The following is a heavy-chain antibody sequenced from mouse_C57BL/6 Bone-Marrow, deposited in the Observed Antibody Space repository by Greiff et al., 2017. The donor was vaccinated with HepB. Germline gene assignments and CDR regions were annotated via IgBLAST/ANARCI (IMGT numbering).Heavy chain of an antibody. CDR1: GYTFTSYW. CDR2: IYPGNSDT. D-gene: IGHD5-1-1*01. V-gene: IGHV1-5*01. CDR3: TLYLYAMDY. Sequence: EVQLQESGTVLARPGASVKMSCKTSGYTFTSYWMHWVKQRPGQGLEWRGAIYPGNSDTRYKQKLKGKAKLTAVTSARKAYMELSSLTNEDSAVYYCTLYLYAMDYWGQGTSVTVSS. J-gene: IGHJ4*01.